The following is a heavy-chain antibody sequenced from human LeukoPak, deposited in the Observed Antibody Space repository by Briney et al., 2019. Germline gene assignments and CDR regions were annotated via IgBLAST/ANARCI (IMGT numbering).Heavy chain of an antibody. V-gene: IGHV4-34*01. J-gene: IGHJ4*02. CDR2: INHSGST. CDR1: GFTFSAYA. CDR3: ARQKVPAAPAFDY. Sequence: GSLRLSCAASGFTFSAYAMSWVRQPPGKGLEWIGEINHSGSTNYNPSLKSRVTISVDTSKNQFSLKLSSVTAADTAVYYCARQKVPAAPAFDYWGQGTLVTVSS. D-gene: IGHD2-2*01.